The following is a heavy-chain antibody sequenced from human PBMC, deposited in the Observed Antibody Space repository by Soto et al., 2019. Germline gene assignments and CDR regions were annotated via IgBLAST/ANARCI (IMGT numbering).Heavy chain of an antibody. CDR3: ARSYYPKANWFDP. Sequence: KVSCKGSGYSFTSCWIGCVRQMPGKGLEWMGIIYPGDSDTRYSPSFQGQVTISADKSISTAYLQWSSLKASDTAMYYCARSYYPKANWFDPWGQGTLVTVSS. CDR1: GYSFTSCW. J-gene: IGHJ5*02. V-gene: IGHV5-51*01. CDR2: IYPGDSDT. D-gene: IGHD3-10*01.